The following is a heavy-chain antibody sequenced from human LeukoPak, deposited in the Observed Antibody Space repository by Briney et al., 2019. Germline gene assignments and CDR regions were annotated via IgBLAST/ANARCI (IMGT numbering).Heavy chain of an antibody. CDR1: GYTFTGYY. V-gene: IGHV1-2*02. CDR3: VRSTMVRGFDY. J-gene: IGHJ4*02. D-gene: IGHD3-10*01. CDR2: INPNSGGT. Sequence: ASVKVSCKASGYTFTGYYMHWVRQAPGQGLEWVGWINPNSGGTNYAQKFQGRVTMTRDTSISTAYMELSRLRSDDTAVYYCVRSTMVRGFDYWGQGTLVTVSS.